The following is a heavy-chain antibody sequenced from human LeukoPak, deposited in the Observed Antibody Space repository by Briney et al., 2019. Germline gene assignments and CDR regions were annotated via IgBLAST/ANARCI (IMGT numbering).Heavy chain of an antibody. CDR1: GFTFSSYA. D-gene: IGHD3-3*01. J-gene: IGHJ5*02. CDR3: ARTLITRRYYDFWSGPTNWFDP. CDR2: ISYDGSNK. V-gene: IGHV3-30-3*01. Sequence: GGSLRLSCAASGFTFSSYAMHWVRQAPGKGLEWVAVISYDGSNKYYADSVKGRFTISRDNSKNTLYLQMNSLRAEDTAVYYCARTLITRRYYDFWSGPTNWFDPWGQGTLVTVSS.